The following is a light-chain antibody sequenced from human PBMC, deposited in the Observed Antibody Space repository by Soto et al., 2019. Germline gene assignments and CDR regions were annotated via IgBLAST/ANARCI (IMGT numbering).Light chain of an antibody. Sequence: QSALTQPASVSGSPGQSITISCTGTSNDVGGYNYVSWYQQHPGKAPKLMIYDVSNRPSGVSDRFSGSKTGNTASLTISGLQAEDEADYYCNSYSRSSPYVFGSGTKVTVL. J-gene: IGLJ1*01. CDR3: NSYSRSSPYV. CDR2: DVS. V-gene: IGLV2-14*03. CDR1: SNDVGGYNY.